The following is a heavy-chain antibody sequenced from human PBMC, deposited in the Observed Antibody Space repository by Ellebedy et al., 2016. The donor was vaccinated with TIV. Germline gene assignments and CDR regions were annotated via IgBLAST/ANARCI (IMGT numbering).Heavy chain of an antibody. J-gene: IGHJ3*02. Sequence: GESLKISCAVSGLTFSGYAMQWVRQAPGKGLEWVAVISHDGSRKEYADSVKGRFTISRDNAKISLYLQMNSLTAEDTAVYYCASGAYDIWGQGTMVTVSS. V-gene: IGHV3-30-3*01. CDR1: GLTFSGYA. CDR3: ASGAYDI. CDR2: ISHDGSRK.